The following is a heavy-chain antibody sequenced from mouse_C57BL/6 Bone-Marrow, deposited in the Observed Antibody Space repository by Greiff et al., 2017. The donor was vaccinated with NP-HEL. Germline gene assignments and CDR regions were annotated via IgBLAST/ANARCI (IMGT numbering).Heavy chain of an antibody. V-gene: IGHV5-4*01. CDR1: GFSFSSYA. CDR3: AREGDSNYGGGAMDY. D-gene: IGHD2-5*01. CDR2: ISDGGSYT. J-gene: IGHJ4*01. Sequence: EVKLLESGGGLVKPGGSLKLSCAASGFSFSSYAMSWVRQTPEKRLEWVATISDGGSYTYYPDNVKGRFTISRDTAKNNLYLQMSHLKSEDTAMYYCAREGDSNYGGGAMDYWGQGTSVTVSS.